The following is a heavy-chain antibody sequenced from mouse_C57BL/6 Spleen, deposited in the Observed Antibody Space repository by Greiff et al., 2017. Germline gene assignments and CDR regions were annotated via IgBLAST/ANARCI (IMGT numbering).Heavy chain of an antibody. CDR2: IYPGDGDT. Sequence: VQLQQSGPELVKPGASVKISCKASGYAFSSSWMNWVKQRPGKGLEWIGRIYPGDGDTNYNGKFKGKATLTADKSSSTAYMQLSSLTSEDSAVYFCARESSGYVDYAMDYWGQGTSVTVSS. D-gene: IGHD3-2*02. CDR3: ARESSGYVDYAMDY. CDR1: GYAFSSSW. V-gene: IGHV1-82*01. J-gene: IGHJ4*01.